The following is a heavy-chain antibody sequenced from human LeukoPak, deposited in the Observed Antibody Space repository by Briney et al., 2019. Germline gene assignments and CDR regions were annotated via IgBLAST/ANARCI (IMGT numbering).Heavy chain of an antibody. V-gene: IGHV4-59*01. D-gene: IGHD3-22*01. J-gene: IGHJ3*02. CDR1: GGSISSYY. CDR3: ARATYYYDSSPDAFDI. CDR2: IYYSGST. Sequence: PSETLSLTCTVSGGSISSYYWSWIRQPPGKGLEWIGHIYYSGSTNYNPSLKSRVTISIDTSKNQFSLRLSSVTAADTAVYYCARATYYYDSSPDAFDIWGQGTMVTVSS.